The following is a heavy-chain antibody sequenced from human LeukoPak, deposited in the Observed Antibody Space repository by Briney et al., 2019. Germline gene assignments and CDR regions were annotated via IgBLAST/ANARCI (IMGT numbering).Heavy chain of an antibody. J-gene: IGHJ4*02. Sequence: SETLSLTCTVSGDSISSYYWSWIRQPPGKGLEWIGNIYSSGTTNYNPSLKSRVTISMDTSKNQFSLKLSSVTAADTAVYYCARGKIWSPVYLSHWGQGTLVTVSS. CDR1: GDSISSYY. V-gene: IGHV4-59*13. CDR2: IYSSGTT. D-gene: IGHD3-10*01. CDR3: ARGKIWSPVYLSH.